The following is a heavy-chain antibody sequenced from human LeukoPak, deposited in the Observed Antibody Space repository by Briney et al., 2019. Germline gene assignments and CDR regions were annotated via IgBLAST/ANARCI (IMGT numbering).Heavy chain of an antibody. J-gene: IGHJ3*02. CDR2: ISSSGSTI. D-gene: IGHD5-18*01. V-gene: IGHV3-11*04. Sequence: GGSLRLSCAASGFTFSDYYMSWLRQAPGKGLEWVSYISSSGSTIYYADSVKGRFTISRDNAKNSLYLQMNSLRAEDTAVYYCASPLGYSYGEEDAFDIWGQGTMVTVSS. CDR3: ASPLGYSYGEEDAFDI. CDR1: GFTFSDYY.